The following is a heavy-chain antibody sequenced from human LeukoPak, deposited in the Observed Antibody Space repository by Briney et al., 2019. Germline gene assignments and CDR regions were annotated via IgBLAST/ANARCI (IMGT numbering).Heavy chain of an antibody. V-gene: IGHV4-59*01. Sequence: SETLSLTCTVSGGSISSYYWSWIRQPPGKGLEWIGYIYYSGSTNYNPSLKSRVTISVDTSKNQFSVKLSSVTAADTAVYYCARDLRSGLKYYYGMDVWGQGTTVTVSS. D-gene: IGHD6-19*01. CDR1: GGSISSYY. CDR3: ARDLRSGLKYYYGMDV. CDR2: IYYSGST. J-gene: IGHJ6*02.